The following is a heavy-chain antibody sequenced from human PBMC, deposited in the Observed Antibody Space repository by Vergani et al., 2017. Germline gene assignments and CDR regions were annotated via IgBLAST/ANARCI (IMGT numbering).Heavy chain of an antibody. CDR1: GFTFSNAW. V-gene: IGHV3-15*01. D-gene: IGHD6-19*01. CDR2: IKSKTDGGTT. CDR3: TTGIAVAGLCYYYGMDV. J-gene: IGHJ6*02. Sequence: EVQLVESGGGLVKPGGSLRLSCAASGFTFSNAWMSWVRQPPGKGLEWVGRIKSKTDGGTTDYAAPVKGRFTISRDDSKNTLYLQMNSLKTEDTAVYYSTTGIAVAGLCYYYGMDVWGQGTTVTVSS.